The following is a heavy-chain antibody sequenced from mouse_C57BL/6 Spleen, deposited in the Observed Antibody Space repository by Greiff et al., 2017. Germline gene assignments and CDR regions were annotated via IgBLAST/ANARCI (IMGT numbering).Heavy chain of an antibody. CDR2: IYPGDGDT. Sequence: QVQLQQSGPELVKPGASVKISCKASGYAFSSSWMNWVKQRTGKGLEWIGRIYPGDGDTNYNGKFKGKATLTADKSSSTAYMQLSSLTSEDSAVYFWSSTTVVAPYFDYWGQGTTLTVSS. CDR3: SSTTVVAPYFDY. D-gene: IGHD1-1*01. CDR1: GYAFSSSW. J-gene: IGHJ2*01. V-gene: IGHV1-82*01.